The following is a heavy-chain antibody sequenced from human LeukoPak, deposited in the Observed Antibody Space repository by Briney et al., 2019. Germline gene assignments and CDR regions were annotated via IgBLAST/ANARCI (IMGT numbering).Heavy chain of an antibody. Sequence: PGGSLRLSCVASGFSISSYWMSWVRQAPGRGLEWVANIKKDESEKNCVDSVKGRFTFSRDNAKNSLYLQMSSLRDEDTAVYYCARSVVPAASDAFDIWGQGTMVTVSS. D-gene: IGHD2-2*01. CDR1: GFSISSYW. CDR2: IKKDESEK. CDR3: ARSVVPAASDAFDI. J-gene: IGHJ3*02. V-gene: IGHV3-7*01.